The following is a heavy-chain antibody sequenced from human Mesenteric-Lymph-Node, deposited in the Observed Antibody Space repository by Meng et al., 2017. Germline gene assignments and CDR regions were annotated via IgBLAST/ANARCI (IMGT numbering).Heavy chain of an antibody. V-gene: IGHV3-73*01. D-gene: IGHD1-14*01. CDR2: IRSKAMNYAT. Sequence: GESLKISCAASGFTFSDCTMYWVRQASGKGLEWVGRIRSKAMNYATTYGPSVKGRFTISRDDSKNTAFLQLNGLQIEDTAVYYCTRRRGDHNGLFNYWGQGTLVTVSS. CDR3: TRRRGDHNGLFNY. J-gene: IGHJ4*02. CDR1: GFTFSDCT.